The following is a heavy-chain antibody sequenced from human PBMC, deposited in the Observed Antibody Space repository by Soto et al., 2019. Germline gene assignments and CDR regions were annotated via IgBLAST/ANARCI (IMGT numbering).Heavy chain of an antibody. CDR3: ARDYPPIEYSYGLYDY. J-gene: IGHJ4*02. V-gene: IGHV3-7*05. D-gene: IGHD5-18*01. CDR2: IKQDGSEK. CDR1: GFTFSSYW. Sequence: GGSLRLSCAASGFTFSSYWMSWVRQAPGKGLEWVADIKQDGSEKYYVDSVKGRFTISRDNAKNSLYLQMNSLRAEDTAVYYCARDYPPIEYSYGLYDYWGQGTLVTVSS.